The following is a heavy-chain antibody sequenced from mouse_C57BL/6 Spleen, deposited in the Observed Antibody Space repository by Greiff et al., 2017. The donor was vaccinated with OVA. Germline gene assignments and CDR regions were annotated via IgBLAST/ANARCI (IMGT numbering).Heavy chain of an antibody. V-gene: IGHV5-17*01. CDR1: GFTFSDYG. D-gene: IGHD2-4*01. Sequence: EVHLVESGGGLVKPGGSLKLSCAASGFTFSDYGMHWVRQAPEKGLEWVAYISSGSSTIYYADTVKGRFTISRDNAKNTLFLQMTSLRSEDTAMYYCARNYDYDRAFAYWGQGTLVTVSA. CDR2: ISSGSSTI. J-gene: IGHJ3*01. CDR3: ARNYDYDRAFAY.